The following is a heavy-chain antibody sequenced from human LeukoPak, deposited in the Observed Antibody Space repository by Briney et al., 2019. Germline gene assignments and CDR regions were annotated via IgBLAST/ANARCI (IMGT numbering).Heavy chain of an antibody. CDR2: ISSSGSTI. Sequence: GGSLRLSCAASGFTFSSYEMNWVRQAPGKGLEWVSYISSSGSTIYYADSVKGRFTISRDNAKNSLYLQMNSLRAEDTAVYYCATGVVRGVPFLYWGQGTLVTVSS. J-gene: IGHJ4*02. CDR1: GFTFSSYE. D-gene: IGHD3-10*01. V-gene: IGHV3-48*03. CDR3: ATGVVRGVPFLY.